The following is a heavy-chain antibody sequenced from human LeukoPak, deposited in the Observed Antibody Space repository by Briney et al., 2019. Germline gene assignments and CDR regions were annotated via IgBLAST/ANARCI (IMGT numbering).Heavy chain of an antibody. CDR3: AREAGSGSYYNFPDS. D-gene: IGHD3-10*01. Sequence: AGRSLRLSCAASGFTFSSYGMHWVCQAPGKGLEWVAVIWYDGSNKYYADSVKGRFTISRDNSKNTLYLQMNSLRAEDTAVYFCAREAGSGSYYNFPDSWGQGTLVTVSS. V-gene: IGHV3-33*01. CDR1: GFTFSSYG. J-gene: IGHJ5*01. CDR2: IWYDGSNK.